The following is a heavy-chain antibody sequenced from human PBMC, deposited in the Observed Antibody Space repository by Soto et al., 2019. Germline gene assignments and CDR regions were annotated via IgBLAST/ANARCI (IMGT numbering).Heavy chain of an antibody. J-gene: IGHJ6*02. V-gene: IGHV1-8*01. Sequence: TSVKVSCKASGYTFTEYDINWIRQAPGKGFEWMGWVSPDSGNAGYAPQFQGRVSMTSDTSISTVYMELSSLRAEDTAVYYCARDTARAMVRIYYGMDVWGQGTTVTVSS. CDR2: VSPDSGNA. CDR3: ARDTARAMVRIYYGMDV. D-gene: IGHD3-10*01. CDR1: GYTFTEYD.